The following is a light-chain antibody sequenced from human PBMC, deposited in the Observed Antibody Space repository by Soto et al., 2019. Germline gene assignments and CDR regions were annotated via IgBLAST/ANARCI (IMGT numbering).Light chain of an antibody. CDR1: QDIINY. Sequence: DIQLTQSPSFLSASVGDRVTITCRASQDIINYLVWYQHKTGKAPKLLIYTASTLQSGVPSRFTGSGSGTEFNLTISSLQPEDFATYYCQQIYTYPLAFGGGTKVEVK. J-gene: IGKJ4*01. CDR3: QQIYTYPLA. V-gene: IGKV1-9*01. CDR2: TAS.